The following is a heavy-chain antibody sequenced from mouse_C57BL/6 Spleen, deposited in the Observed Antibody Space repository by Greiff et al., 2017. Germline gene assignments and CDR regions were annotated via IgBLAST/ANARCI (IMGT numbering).Heavy chain of an antibody. CDR2: INPSTGGT. CDR3: ARKAQAFAY. D-gene: IGHD3-2*02. J-gene: IGHJ3*01. V-gene: IGHV1-42*01. CDR1: GYSFTGYY. Sequence: EVQLQQSGPELVKPGASVKISCKASGYSFTGYYMNWVKQSPEKGLEWIGEINPSTGGTTYNQKFKAKATLTVDKSSSTAYMQLKSLTSEDSAVYYCARKAQAFAYWGQGTLVTVSA.